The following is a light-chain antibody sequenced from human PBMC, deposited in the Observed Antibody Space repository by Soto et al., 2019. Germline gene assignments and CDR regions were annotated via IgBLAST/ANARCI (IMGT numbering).Light chain of an antibody. V-gene: IGLV2-8*01. J-gene: IGLJ3*02. CDR1: SSDVGSYDH. CDR3: SSFAGSNNVV. CDR2: AVS. Sequence: QSALTQPPSASGSPGQSVTISCAGTSSDVGSYDHVSWYQQHPGKAPKLMIYAVSKRPSGVPDRFSGSKSGNAASLTVSGLQTEDEADYYCSSFAGSNNVVFGGGTKLTVL.